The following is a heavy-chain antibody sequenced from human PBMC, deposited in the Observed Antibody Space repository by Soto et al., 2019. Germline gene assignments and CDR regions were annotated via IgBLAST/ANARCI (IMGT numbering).Heavy chain of an antibody. V-gene: IGHV1-46*01. Sequence: ASVKVSCKASGYTFTKYYIHWVRQAPGQGLEWMGLINPGGGSADFAHKFQGRITLTRDPSSSTAYMELISLTSADTAVYYCAREDKAVEAIIPDYWGQGTLVTVSS. CDR2: INPGGGSA. J-gene: IGHJ4*02. CDR1: GYTFTKYY. CDR3: AREDKAVEAIIPDY. D-gene: IGHD3-3*01.